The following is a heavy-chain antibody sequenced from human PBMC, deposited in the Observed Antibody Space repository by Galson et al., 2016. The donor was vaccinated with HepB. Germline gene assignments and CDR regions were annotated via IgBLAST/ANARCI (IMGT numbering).Heavy chain of an antibody. CDR3: VRDRKTFYYDRSGVWYLDY. V-gene: IGHV1-18*04. J-gene: IGHJ4*02. Sequence: SVKVSCKASGYTFTSYGNSWVRQAPGQGLEWMGWISPYNGNTMYAQQLQGRVAMTTDTSTNTAYMELTSLRSDDTAVYYCVRDRKTFYYDRSGVWYLDYWGQGTQVTVSS. D-gene: IGHD3-22*01. CDR2: ISPYNGNT. CDR1: GYTFTSYG.